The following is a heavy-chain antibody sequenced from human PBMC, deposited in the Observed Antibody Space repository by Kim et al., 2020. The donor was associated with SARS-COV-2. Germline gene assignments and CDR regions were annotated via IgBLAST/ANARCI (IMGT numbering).Heavy chain of an antibody. V-gene: IGHV1-8*01. CDR2: MNPNSGNT. Sequence: ASVKVSCKASGYTFTSYDINWVRQATGQGLEWMGWMNPNSGNTGYAQKFQGRVTMTRNTSISTAYMELSSLRSEDTAVYYCARGGGYCSGGSCYSGDWFDPWGQGTLVTVSS. J-gene: IGHJ5*02. CDR1: GYTFTSYD. CDR3: ARGGGYCSGGSCYSGDWFDP. D-gene: IGHD2-15*01.